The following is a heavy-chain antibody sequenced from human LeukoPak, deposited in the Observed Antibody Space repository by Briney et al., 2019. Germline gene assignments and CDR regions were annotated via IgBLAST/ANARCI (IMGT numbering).Heavy chain of an antibody. V-gene: IGHV1-69*05. CDR2: IIPIFGTA. D-gene: IGHD6-6*01. J-gene: IGHJ5*02. CDR3: ARGVRSFDSSSSNWFDP. CDR1: GGTFSSYA. Sequence: LVKVSCKASGGTFSSYAISWVRQAPGQGLEWMGGIIPIFGTANYAQKFQGRVTMTTDESTSTAYMELSSLRSEDTAVYYCARGVRSFDSSSSNWFDPWGQGTLVTVSS.